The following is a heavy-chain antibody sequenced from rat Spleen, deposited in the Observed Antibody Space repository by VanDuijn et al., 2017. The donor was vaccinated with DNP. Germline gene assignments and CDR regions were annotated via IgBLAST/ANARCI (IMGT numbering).Heavy chain of an antibody. D-gene: IGHD1-11*01. CDR2: IWSGGPT. CDR3: ARRNGGLDY. J-gene: IGHJ2*01. Sequence: QVQLKESGPGLVQPSQTLSLTCTVSGFLLTSYGVSWVRQPPGKSLEWIGAIWSGGPTDYNSVLKSRLTIGRDTSKNQVFLKMNSLQTEDTAMYCCARRNGGLDYWGQGVMVTVSS. V-gene: IGHV2-16*01. CDR1: GFLLTSYG.